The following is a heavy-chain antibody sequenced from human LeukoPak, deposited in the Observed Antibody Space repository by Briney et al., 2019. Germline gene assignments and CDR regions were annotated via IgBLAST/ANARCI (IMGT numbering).Heavy chain of an antibody. CDR3: AELGITMIGGV. CDR1: GFAFSRNS. V-gene: IGHV3-21*01. Sequence: GGSLRLSCAASGFAFSRNSMTWVRQAPGKGLEWVSSISTSSSYIYYADSVKGRFTISRDNAKKSLYLQMNSLRAEDTAVYYCAELGITMIGGVWGKGTTVTISS. D-gene: IGHD3-10*02. J-gene: IGHJ6*04. CDR2: ISTSSSYI.